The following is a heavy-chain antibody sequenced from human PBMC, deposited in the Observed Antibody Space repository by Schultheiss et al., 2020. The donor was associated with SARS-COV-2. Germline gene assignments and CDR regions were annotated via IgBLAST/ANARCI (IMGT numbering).Heavy chain of an antibody. CDR3: ARGGYYDSGLFDY. D-gene: IGHD3-22*01. CDR1: GGSISSSSYY. CDR2: INHSGST. V-gene: IGHV4-39*07. J-gene: IGHJ4*02. Sequence: SETLSLTCTVSGGSISSSSYYWSWIRQPPGKGLEWIGEINHSGSTNYNPSLKSRVTISVDTSKNQFSLKLSSVTAADTAVYYCARGGYYDSGLFDYWGQGTLVTVSS.